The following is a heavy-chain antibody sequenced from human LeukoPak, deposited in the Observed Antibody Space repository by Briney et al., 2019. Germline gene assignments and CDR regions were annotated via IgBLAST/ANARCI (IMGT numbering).Heavy chain of an antibody. D-gene: IGHD6-19*01. V-gene: IGHV3-33*01. CDR2: IWYDGSNK. CDR3: ARDTEQWLVLSYFDY. CDR1: GFTFSSYG. Sequence: GGSLRLSCAASGFTFSSYGMPWVRQAPGKGLEWVAVIWYDGSNKYYADSVKGRFTISRDNSKNTLYLQMNSLRAEDTAVYYCARDTEQWLVLSYFDYWGQGTLVTVSS. J-gene: IGHJ4*02.